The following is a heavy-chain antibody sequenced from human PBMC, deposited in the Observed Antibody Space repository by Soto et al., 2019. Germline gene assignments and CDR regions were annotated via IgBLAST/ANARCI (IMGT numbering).Heavy chain of an antibody. Sequence: GESLKISCKGSGYSFTSYWIGWVRQMPGKGLEWMGIIYPGDSDTRYSPSFQGQVTISADKSISTAYLQWSSLKASDTAMYYCARRERYSYGNYYYYGMDVWGQGXTVTVSS. V-gene: IGHV5-51*01. D-gene: IGHD5-18*01. J-gene: IGHJ6*02. CDR3: ARRERYSYGNYYYYGMDV. CDR2: IYPGDSDT. CDR1: GYSFTSYW.